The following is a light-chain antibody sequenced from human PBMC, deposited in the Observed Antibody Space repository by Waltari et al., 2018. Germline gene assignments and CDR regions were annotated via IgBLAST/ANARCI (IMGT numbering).Light chain of an antibody. CDR3: QSADSSGAWV. CDR2: KDT. J-gene: IGLJ3*02. V-gene: IGLV3-25*03. Sequence: SYELTQPPSVSVSPGQTATITCSGDALPKQFAHWYHQKPGQAPVVVIYKDTGRPSGIPERFSGSSSGTTVTLTINGVQAEDEADYYCQSADSSGAWVFGGGTKLTVL. CDR1: ALPKQF.